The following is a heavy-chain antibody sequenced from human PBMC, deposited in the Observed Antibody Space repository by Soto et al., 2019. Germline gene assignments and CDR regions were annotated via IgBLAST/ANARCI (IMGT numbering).Heavy chain of an antibody. J-gene: IGHJ4*02. Sequence: SETLSLTCAVFCGSISSDTYYWSWIRQYPGRGLEWIGYISHNAVTWYNPSLQSRVNISIDKSANHFSLTLKSVTAADTAVYYCARGQIVMLNWGQGTMVTVSS. V-gene: IGHV4-31*11. CDR3: ARGQIVMLN. CDR1: CGSISSDTYY. D-gene: IGHD3-16*01. CDR2: ISHNAVT.